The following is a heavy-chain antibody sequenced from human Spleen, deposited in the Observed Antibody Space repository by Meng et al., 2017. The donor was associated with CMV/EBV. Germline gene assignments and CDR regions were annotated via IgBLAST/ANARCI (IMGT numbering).Heavy chain of an antibody. D-gene: IGHD3-10*01. J-gene: IGHJ4*02. V-gene: IGHV4-59*01. CDR1: GHPITTYY. CDR3: AREESGRGVIPYYFDY. CDR2: ISSSGAT. Sequence: GSLRLSCSVFGHPITTYYWSWVRQPPGKGLEWIGYISSSGATNYNPSLKSRLTISMDTSKSQFSLELRSVTAADTAIYYCAREESGRGVIPYYFDYWGQGTLVTVSS.